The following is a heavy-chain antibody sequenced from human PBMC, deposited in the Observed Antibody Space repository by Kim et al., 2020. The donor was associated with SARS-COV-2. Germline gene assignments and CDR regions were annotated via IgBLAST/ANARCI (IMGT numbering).Heavy chain of an antibody. Sequence: GGSLRLSCAASGFTFSNAWMSWVRQAPGKGLEWVGRIKSKTDGGTTDYAAPVKGRFTISRDDSKNTLYLQMNSLKTEDTAVYYCTTDLGRDAYYYYGMDVWGQGTTVTVSS. CDR2: IKSKTDGGTT. D-gene: IGHD3-16*01. J-gene: IGHJ6*02. CDR3: TTDLGRDAYYYYGMDV. CDR1: GFTFSNAW. V-gene: IGHV3-15*01.